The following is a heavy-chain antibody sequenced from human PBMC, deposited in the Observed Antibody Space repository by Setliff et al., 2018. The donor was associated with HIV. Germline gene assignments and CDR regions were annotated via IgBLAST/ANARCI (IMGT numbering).Heavy chain of an antibody. D-gene: IGHD6-6*01. CDR3: ARGMDDSRSSVWYY. V-gene: IGHV1-18*01. CDR1: GYTFASFG. CDR2: IGGDNGIP. J-gene: IGHJ4*02. Sequence: ASVKVSCKASGYTFASFGISWVRQAPGQGPEWVGWIGGDNGIPSYAQKLRDRVTLTADTPTKTVFMELRSLRSDDTAVYYCARGMDDSRSSVWYYWGQGTLVTVSS.